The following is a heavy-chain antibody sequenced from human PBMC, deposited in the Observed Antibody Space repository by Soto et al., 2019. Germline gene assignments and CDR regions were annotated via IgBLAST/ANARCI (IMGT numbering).Heavy chain of an antibody. CDR3: APLSVSLSAPYGIRV. J-gene: IGHJ6*02. CDR1: GYSVSSSDYY. Sequence: SETLSLTCSVSGYSVSSSDYYWAWIRQPPGKGLEWIGSMLYSGLTYYNPSLKSRVTLSVDTSKNQFSVRLNSVTASDTTVYYCAPLSVSLSAPYGIRVWGQGTTVTVSS. V-gene: IGHV4-39*01. D-gene: IGHD2-8*01. CDR2: MLYSGLT.